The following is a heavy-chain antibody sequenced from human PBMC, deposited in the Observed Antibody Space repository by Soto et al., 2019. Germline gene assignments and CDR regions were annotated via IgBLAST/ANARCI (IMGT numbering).Heavy chain of an antibody. Sequence: QVQLQESGPGLVKPSQTLSLTCTVSGGSMRSNNYYWSWIRQPPGKGLEWIGYIYYSGSTYYNPSLKSRVTISLDKSKNQFSLNLTSVTAADTAVYYCARAITMVRGATNWFDPWGQGTLVTVSS. D-gene: IGHD3-10*01. J-gene: IGHJ5*02. CDR3: ARAITMVRGATNWFDP. V-gene: IGHV4-30-4*01. CDR2: IYYSGST. CDR1: GGSMRSNNYY.